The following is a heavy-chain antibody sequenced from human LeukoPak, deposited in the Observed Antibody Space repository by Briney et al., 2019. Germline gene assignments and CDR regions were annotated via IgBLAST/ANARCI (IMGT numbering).Heavy chain of an antibody. CDR2: IDWNGGGI. V-gene: IGHV3-9*01. CDR3: TKGLNKAGYYYMDV. J-gene: IGHJ6*03. D-gene: IGHD6-13*01. Sequence: PGGSLRLSCAASGFTFEDSATHWLRLVPGKGLEWVARIDWNGGGIGYADSVKGRFTISRDNAKNSLYLQLNSLRPEDTALYYCTKGLNKAGYYYMDVWGKGTTVTVSS. CDR1: GFTFEDSA.